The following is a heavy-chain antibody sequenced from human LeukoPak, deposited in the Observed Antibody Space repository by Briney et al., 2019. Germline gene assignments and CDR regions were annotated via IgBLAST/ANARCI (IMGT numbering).Heavy chain of an antibody. V-gene: IGHV3-48*01. CDR3: ARRQTGFGNFDY. Sequence: GGSPRLSCAASGFTFSSYSMNWVRQAPGKGLEWVSYISSSSSTIYYADSVKGRFTISRDNSKNTLYLQMNSLRADDTALYYCARRQTGFGNFDYWGQGTLVTVSS. J-gene: IGHJ4*02. CDR2: ISSSSSTI. CDR1: GFTFSSYS. D-gene: IGHD3-10*01.